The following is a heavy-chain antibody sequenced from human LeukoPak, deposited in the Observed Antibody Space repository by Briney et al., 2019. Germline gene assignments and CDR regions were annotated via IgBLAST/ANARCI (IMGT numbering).Heavy chain of an antibody. CDR1: GFTFSIYW. CDR2: IKNDGSST. Sequence: PGGSLRLSCAASGFTFSIYWMHWLRQAPGKGLVWVSRIKNDGSSTSYADSVKGRFTISRDNAKNTLYLQMNNLRAEDTAVYYCARRYGMDVWGQGTTVTVSS. J-gene: IGHJ6*02. CDR3: ARRYGMDV. V-gene: IGHV3-74*01.